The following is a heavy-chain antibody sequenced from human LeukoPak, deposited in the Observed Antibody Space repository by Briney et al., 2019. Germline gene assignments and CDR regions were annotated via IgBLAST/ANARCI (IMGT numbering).Heavy chain of an antibody. CDR1: GYTFTHYY. D-gene: IGHD1-26*01. CDR2: VDPEDGET. V-gene: IGHV1-69-2*01. J-gene: IGHJ3*02. CDR3: ATLWELRTAAFDI. Sequence: ASLKVSCKDSGYTFTHYYMHWVRQTPGKGREWMELVDPEDGETIYAEKFQGRVSIPADTSTDTAYMELSSLRSEDTAVYYCATLWELRTAAFDIWGQGTMVTVSS.